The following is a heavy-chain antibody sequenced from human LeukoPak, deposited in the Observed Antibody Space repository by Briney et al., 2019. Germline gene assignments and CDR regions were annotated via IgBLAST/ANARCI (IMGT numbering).Heavy chain of an antibody. V-gene: IGHV3-21*01. CDR1: GFTFSSYS. CDR3: ARSLAADYDFWSGNYYYYGMDV. D-gene: IGHD3-3*01. CDR2: ISSSSSYI. J-gene: IGHJ6*02. Sequence: GGSLRLSCAASGFTFSSYSMNWVRQAPGKGLEWVSSISSSSSYIYYADSVKGRFTISRDNAKNSLYLQMNSLRAEDTAVYYCARSLAADYDFWSGNYYYYGMDVWGQGTTVTVSS.